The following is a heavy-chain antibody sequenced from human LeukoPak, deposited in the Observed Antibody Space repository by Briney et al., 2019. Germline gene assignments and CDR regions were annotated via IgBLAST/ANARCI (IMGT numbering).Heavy chain of an antibody. D-gene: IGHD6-19*01. Sequence: ASVKVSCKASGYTFNTYYMHWVRQAPGQGLEGMGIINPSRDSTNYAQKFQARVLMTSDTSTSTVYMELTSVRSEDTAVYFCTSSGLAVAGYFDYWGQGTLVTVSS. CDR3: TSSGLAVAGYFDY. V-gene: IGHV1-46*02. CDR2: INPSRDST. CDR1: GYTFNTYY. J-gene: IGHJ4*02.